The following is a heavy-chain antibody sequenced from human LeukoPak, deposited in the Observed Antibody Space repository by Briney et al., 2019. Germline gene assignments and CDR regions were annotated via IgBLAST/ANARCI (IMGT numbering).Heavy chain of an antibody. Sequence: GGSLRPSCAASGFTFSSYAMHWVRQAPGKGLEWVAVISYDGSNKYYADSVKGRFTISRDNSKNTLYLQMNSLRAEDTAVYYCARAGVGATTLWFDYWGQGTLVTVSS. CDR1: GFTFSSYA. CDR2: ISYDGSNK. D-gene: IGHD1-26*01. V-gene: IGHV3-30-3*01. CDR3: ARAGVGATTLWFDY. J-gene: IGHJ4*02.